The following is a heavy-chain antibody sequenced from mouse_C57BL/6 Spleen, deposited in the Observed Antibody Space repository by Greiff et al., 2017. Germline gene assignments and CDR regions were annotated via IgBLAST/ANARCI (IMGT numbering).Heavy chain of an antibody. CDR1: GYTFTDYE. Sequence: VQLKQSGAELVRPGASVTLSCKASGYTFTDYEMHWVKQTPVHGLEWIGAIDPETGGTAYNQKFNGKAILTADKSSRTAYMVLRSLTSENSAVYYCTRRDTTGRAYCGGWGPGTTLTVSS. CDR2: IDPETGGT. V-gene: IGHV1-15*01. D-gene: IGHD1-1*01. J-gene: IGHJ2*01. CDR3: TRRDTTGRAYCGG.